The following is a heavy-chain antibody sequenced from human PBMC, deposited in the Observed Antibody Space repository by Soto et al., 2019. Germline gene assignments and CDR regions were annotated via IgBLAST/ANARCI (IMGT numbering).Heavy chain of an antibody. V-gene: IGHV4-30-4*01. Sequence: TSETLSLTCTVSGGSISSGDYYWSWIRQPPGKGLEWIGYIYYSGSTYYNPSLKSRVTISVDTSKNQFSLKLSSVTAADTAVYYCAREVGRSFIPTQYYYDSSGYSYGMDVWGQWTMVTVSS. J-gene: IGHJ6*02. CDR1: GGSISSGDYY. CDR2: IYYSGST. D-gene: IGHD3-22*01. CDR3: AREVGRSFIPTQYYYDSSGYSYGMDV.